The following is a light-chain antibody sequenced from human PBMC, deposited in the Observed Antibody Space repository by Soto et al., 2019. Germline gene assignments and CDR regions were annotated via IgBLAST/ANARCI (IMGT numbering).Light chain of an antibody. CDR1: SSDVGRYDY. J-gene: IGLJ1*01. V-gene: IGLV2-11*01. Sequence: HSALTQPRSVSGSPGQSVTISCTGTSSDVGRYDYVSWYQQHPGKAPKLIIYDVTERPAGVPDRFSGSKSGNTASLTISGLQAEDEADYSCCSFAGSFSYVFGGGTKLTVL. CDR2: DVT. CDR3: CSFAGSFSYV.